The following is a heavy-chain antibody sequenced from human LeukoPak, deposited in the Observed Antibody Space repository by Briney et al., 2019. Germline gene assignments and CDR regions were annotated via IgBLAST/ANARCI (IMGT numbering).Heavy chain of an antibody. V-gene: IGHV3-30*18. J-gene: IGHJ4*02. D-gene: IGHD5-18*01. CDR3: AKSPALDTAIDY. CDR2: ISYDGSNK. Sequence: PGGSLRLSCAASGFTFSSYGMHWVRQAPGKGLEWVAVISYDGSNKYYADSVKGRFTISRDNSKNTLYLQMNSLRAEDTAVYYCAKSPALDTAIDYWGQGTLVTVSS. CDR1: GFTFSSYG.